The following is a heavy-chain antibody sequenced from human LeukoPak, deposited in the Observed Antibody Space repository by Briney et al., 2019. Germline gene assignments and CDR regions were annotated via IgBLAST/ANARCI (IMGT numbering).Heavy chain of an antibody. J-gene: IGHJ4*02. CDR3: ARQLEGVPAALFDY. CDR2: INPNSGDT. Sequence: ASVKVSCKASGYTFTGYYMHWVRQAPGQGLEWMGWINPNSGDTNYAQKFQGRVTMTRDTSISTAYMELSRLRSDDTAVYYCARQLEGVPAALFDYWGQGTLVTVSS. V-gene: IGHV1-2*02. CDR1: GYTFTGYY. D-gene: IGHD2-2*01.